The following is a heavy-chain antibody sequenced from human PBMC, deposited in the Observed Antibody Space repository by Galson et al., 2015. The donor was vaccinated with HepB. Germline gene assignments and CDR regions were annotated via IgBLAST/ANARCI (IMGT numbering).Heavy chain of an antibody. V-gene: IGHV3-33*01. CDR3: ARDLGATNRDNWFDA. CDR1: GFIFRSYA. J-gene: IGHJ5*02. CDR2: TWYYGRNK. Sequence: SLRLSCAASGFIFRSYAMHWVCQAPGQGLEWVAVTWYYGRNKYYADSVKGRFTIPRDNSKNTLYLEMNSLTADDTAIYYCARDLGATNRDNWFDAWGQGALVTVSS. D-gene: IGHD3-16*01.